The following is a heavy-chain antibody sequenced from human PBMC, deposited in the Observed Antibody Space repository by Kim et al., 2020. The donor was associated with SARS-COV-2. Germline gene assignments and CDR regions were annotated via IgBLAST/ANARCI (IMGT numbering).Heavy chain of an antibody. CDR3: ARVPYYYDSSGYSRKRFDY. J-gene: IGHJ4*02. Sequence: SRVTISEDTSKKQFSLKLSSVTAADTAVYYCARVPYYYDSSGYSRKRFDYWGQGTLVTVSS. D-gene: IGHD3-22*01. V-gene: IGHV4-34*01.